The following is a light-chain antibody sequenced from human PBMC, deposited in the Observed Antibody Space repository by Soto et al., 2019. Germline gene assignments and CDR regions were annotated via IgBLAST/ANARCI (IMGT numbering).Light chain of an antibody. CDR3: ETWDINTHVV. Sequence: QSVLTQSSSASASLGSSVKPTCTLSSGHTTYIIAWHQQQPGKAPRYLMKLETSGSYNKGSGVPDRFSGSSSGADRYLTISNLQFEDEADYYCETWDINTHVVFGGGTKLTVL. CDR2: LETSGSY. J-gene: IGLJ2*01. CDR1: SGHTTYI. V-gene: IGLV4-60*02.